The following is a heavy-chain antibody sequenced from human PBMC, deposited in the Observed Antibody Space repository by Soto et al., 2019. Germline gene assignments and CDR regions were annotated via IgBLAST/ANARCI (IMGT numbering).Heavy chain of an antibody. D-gene: IGHD3-3*01. J-gene: IGHJ6*02. CDR1: GYRLTAYG. CDR3: ARDAPPPELRFLEWHNYDYNGMDV. V-gene: IGHV1-18*01. Sequence: GXSVKVACKTSGYRLTAYGVVWVRQAPGQGLEWMGWISCYNGKTKYAQKVQGRVTMTTDTSTSTAYMEVRSLRSDDTAIYYCARDAPPPELRFLEWHNYDYNGMDVWGQGTTVTVSS. CDR2: ISCYNGKT.